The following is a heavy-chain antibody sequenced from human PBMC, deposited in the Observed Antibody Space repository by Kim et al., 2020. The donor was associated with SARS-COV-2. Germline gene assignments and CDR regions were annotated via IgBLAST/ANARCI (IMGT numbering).Heavy chain of an antibody. Sequence: SAGGAGTPYSDSVKRRFTISRDNSKDTLFLHMNSLGAEDTAVYYCEASDFWGQGSLVTVSS. V-gene: IGHV3-23*01. J-gene: IGHJ4*02. CDR3: EASDF. CDR2: SAGGAGT.